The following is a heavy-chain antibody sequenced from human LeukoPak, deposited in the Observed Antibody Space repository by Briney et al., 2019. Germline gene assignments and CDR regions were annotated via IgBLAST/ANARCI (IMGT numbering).Heavy chain of an antibody. CDR2: ISSSSTV. CDR1: GFTLSSYS. V-gene: IGHV3-48*01. D-gene: IGHD2-2*01. J-gene: IGHJ4*02. CDR3: ERGYYARLDY. Sequence: PGGSLRLSCAASGFTLSSYSMNWVRQAPGKGLEWVSYISSSSTVYYADSVKGRFTISRDNAKSSLYLQMNSLRAEDTAVYYCERGYYARLDYWGQGTLGTVSS.